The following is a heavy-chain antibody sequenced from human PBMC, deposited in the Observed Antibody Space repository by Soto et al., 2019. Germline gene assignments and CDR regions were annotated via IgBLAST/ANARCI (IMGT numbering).Heavy chain of an antibody. V-gene: IGHV1-18*01. CDR2: IRAYDGNT. Sequence: QVQLVQSGAEVKKPGASVKVSCKASGYTFTSYGISWVRQAPGQGLEWMGWIRAYDGNTNYAQKLQGRVTMTTDTXXXXXXXXXXXLXSXXTAXYYCARDLPTMDVWGQGTTVTVSS. CDR3: ARDLPTMDV. CDR1: GYTFTSYG. J-gene: IGHJ6*02.